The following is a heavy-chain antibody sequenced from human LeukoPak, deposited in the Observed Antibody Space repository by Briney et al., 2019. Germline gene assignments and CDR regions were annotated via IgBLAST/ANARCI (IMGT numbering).Heavy chain of an antibody. Sequence: ASVKVSCKASGYTFTGYYMHWVRQAPGQGLEWMGRINPNSGGTNYAQKFQGRVTMTRDTSISTAYMELRRLRSDGTAVYYCARDLRSIAVNWFDPWGQGTLVTVSS. CDR1: GYTFTGYY. J-gene: IGHJ5*02. D-gene: IGHD6-19*01. V-gene: IGHV1-2*06. CDR2: INPNSGGT. CDR3: ARDLRSIAVNWFDP.